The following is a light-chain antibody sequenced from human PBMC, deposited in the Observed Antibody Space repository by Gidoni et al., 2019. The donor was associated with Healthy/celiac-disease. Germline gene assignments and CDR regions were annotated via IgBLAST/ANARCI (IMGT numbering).Light chain of an antibody. CDR2: GAS. V-gene: IGKV3-20*01. Sequence: EIGLTQSPGTLSLSQGERATLSCRARQSVSSSYLAWYQQKPGQAPRLLIYGASSRATGIPDRFSGSGSGTDFTLTISRLEPEDFAVYYCQQYGSSPTTFGQGTKVEIK. CDR1: QSVSSSY. CDR3: QQYGSSPTT. J-gene: IGKJ1*01.